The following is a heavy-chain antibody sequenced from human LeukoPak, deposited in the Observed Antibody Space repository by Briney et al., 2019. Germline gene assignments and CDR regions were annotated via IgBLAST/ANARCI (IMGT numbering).Heavy chain of an antibody. CDR1: GNSISNYA. CDR2: IIPIFGTA. V-gene: IGHV1-69*13. Sequence: SVKVSCKASGNSISNYAVSWVRQAPGQGFEWVGGIIPIFGTADYAQKFQGRVTITADQSTSTTYMALSSLKSEDTATYYCTTRACHAGGCSSSFYYYYGLHFWGQGTTVSVSS. J-gene: IGHJ6*02. D-gene: IGHD3-16*01. CDR3: TTRACHAGGCSSSFYYYYGLHF.